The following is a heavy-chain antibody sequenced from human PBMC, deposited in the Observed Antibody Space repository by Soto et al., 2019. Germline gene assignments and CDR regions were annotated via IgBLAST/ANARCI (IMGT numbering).Heavy chain of an antibody. CDR3: ARGPAAYCSGGSCRFDY. CDR1: GGSFSGYY. V-gene: IGHV4-34*01. Sequence: SEPLSLPCAVYGGSFSGYYWSWIRQPPGKGLEWIGEINHSGSTNYNPSLKSRVTISVDTSKNQFSLKLSSVTAADTAVYYCARGPAAYCSGGSCRFDYWGQGTLVTVAS. J-gene: IGHJ4*02. D-gene: IGHD2-15*01. CDR2: INHSGST.